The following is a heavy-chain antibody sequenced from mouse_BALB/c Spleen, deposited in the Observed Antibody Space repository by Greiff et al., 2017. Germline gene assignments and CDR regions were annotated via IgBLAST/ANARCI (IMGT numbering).Heavy chain of an antibody. CDR3: ARRGVRRYFAY. CDR2: ISYSGST. Sequence: EVKLMESGPGLVKPSQSLSLTCTVTGYSITSDYAWNCIRQFPGNKLEWMGYISYSGSTSYNPSLKSRIAITRDTSKNQFFLQLNSVTTEDTATYYCARRGVRRYFAYWGQGTTLTVSA. CDR1: GYSITSDYA. D-gene: IGHD2-14*01. V-gene: IGHV3-2*02. J-gene: IGHJ2*01.